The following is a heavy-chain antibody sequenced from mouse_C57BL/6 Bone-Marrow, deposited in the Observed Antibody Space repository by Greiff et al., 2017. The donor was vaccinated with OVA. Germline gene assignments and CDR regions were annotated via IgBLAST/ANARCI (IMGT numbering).Heavy chain of an antibody. J-gene: IGHJ4*01. D-gene: IGHD2-1*01. V-gene: IGHV1-26*01. Sequence: EVQLQQSGPELVKPGASVKISCKASGYTFTDYYMHWVKQSHGKSLEWIGDINPNNGGTSYNQKFKGKATLTVDKSSSTAYMELRSLTSEDSAVYYGAGWLFYYGNGDAMDYWGQGTSVTVSS. CDR3: AGWLFYYGNGDAMDY. CDR2: INPNNGGT. CDR1: GYTFTDYY.